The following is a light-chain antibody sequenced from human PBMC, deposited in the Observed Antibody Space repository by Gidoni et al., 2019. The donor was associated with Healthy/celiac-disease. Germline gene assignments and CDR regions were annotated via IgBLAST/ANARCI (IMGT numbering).Light chain of an antibody. J-gene: IGLJ7*01. Sequence: QSVLPHPPSASGTPGQRVTISCSGSSSNIGSNTVNWYQQRPGTAPKLLIYSNNQRPSGVPDRFSGSKSGTSASLAISGLQSEDEADYYCAAWDDSLNGAVFGGGTQLTVL. CDR3: AAWDDSLNGAV. V-gene: IGLV1-44*01. CDR2: SNN. CDR1: SSNIGSNT.